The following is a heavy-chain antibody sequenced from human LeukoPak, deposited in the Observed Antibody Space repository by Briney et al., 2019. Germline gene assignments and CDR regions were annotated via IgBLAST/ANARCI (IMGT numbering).Heavy chain of an antibody. J-gene: IGHJ5*02. V-gene: IGHV3-23*01. CDR3: AKDWLENYYGSGDWFDP. CDR1: GFTFSSYA. CDR2: ISGSGGST. D-gene: IGHD3-10*01. Sequence: PGRSLRLSCAASGFTFSSYAMHWVRQAPGKGLEWVSAISGSGGSTYYADSVKGRFTISRDNSKNTLYLQMNSLRGEDTAVYYCAKDWLENYYGSGDWFDPWGQGTLVTVSS.